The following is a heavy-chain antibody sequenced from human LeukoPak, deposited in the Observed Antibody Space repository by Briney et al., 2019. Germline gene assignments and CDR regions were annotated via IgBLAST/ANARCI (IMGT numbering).Heavy chain of an antibody. D-gene: IGHD3-10*01. CDR1: GYTFTGYY. J-gene: IGHJ6*03. V-gene: IGHV1-2*06. CDR3: ARGTGSYYYYYMDV. CDR2: INPNSGGT. Sequence: GASVKVSCKASGYTFTGYYMHWVRQAPVQGLEWMGRINPNSGGTNYAQKFQGRVTVTRDTSISTAYMELSRLRSDDTAVYYCARGTGSYYYYYMDVWGKGTTVTVSS.